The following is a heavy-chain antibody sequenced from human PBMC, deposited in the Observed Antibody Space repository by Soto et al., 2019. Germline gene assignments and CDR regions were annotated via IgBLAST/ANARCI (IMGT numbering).Heavy chain of an antibody. Sequence: ASVKVSCKASGYTFTSYGISWVRQAPGQGLEWMGWISAYNGNTNYAQKLQGRVTMTTDTSTSTAHMELRSLRSDDTAVYYCAREGITMVRGDSAGWFDPWGQGTLVTVSS. CDR3: AREGITMVRGDSAGWFDP. CDR1: GYTFTSYG. V-gene: IGHV1-18*01. D-gene: IGHD3-10*01. J-gene: IGHJ5*02. CDR2: ISAYNGNT.